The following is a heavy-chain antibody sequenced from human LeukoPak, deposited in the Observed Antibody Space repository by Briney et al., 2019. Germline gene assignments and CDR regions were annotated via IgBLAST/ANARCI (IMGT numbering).Heavy chain of an antibody. CDR1: GGSISSGGYS. CDR3: ARVITMIVVE. Sequence: PSETLSLTCAVSGGSISSGGYSWSWIRQPPGKGLEWIGYIYYSGSTYYNPSLKSRVTISVDTSKNQFSLKLSSVTAADTAVYYCARVITMIVVEWGQGTLVTVSS. J-gene: IGHJ4*02. V-gene: IGHV4-30-4*07. D-gene: IGHD3-22*01. CDR2: IYYSGST.